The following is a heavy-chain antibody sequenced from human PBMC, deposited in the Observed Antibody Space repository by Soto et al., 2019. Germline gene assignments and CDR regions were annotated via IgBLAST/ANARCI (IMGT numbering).Heavy chain of an antibody. CDR2: IGSSGNKT. CDR3: ANAAHMTTSLLLDY. CDR1: GFTFSSFA. Sequence: PGGSLRLSCAASGFTFSSFAMTWVRQAPGKGLEWASTIGSSGNKTYYADSVKGRFTISRDNSKNTLYLQMSSLRAEDTAMYFCANAAHMTTSLLLDYWGQGTQVTVS. J-gene: IGHJ4*02. V-gene: IGHV3-23*01. D-gene: IGHD4-4*01.